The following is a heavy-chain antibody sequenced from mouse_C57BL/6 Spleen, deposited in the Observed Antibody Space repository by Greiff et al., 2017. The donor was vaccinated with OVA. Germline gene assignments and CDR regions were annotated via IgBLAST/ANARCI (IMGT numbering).Heavy chain of an antibody. CDR2: ISYDGSN. J-gene: IGHJ4*01. CDR1: GYSITSGYY. V-gene: IGHV3-6*01. CDR3: ARVRTTVVD. D-gene: IGHD1-1*01. Sequence: EVQLQQSGPGLVKPSQSLSLTCSVTGYSITSGYYWNWIRQFPGNKLEWMGYISYDGSNNYNPSLKNRISITRDTSKNQFFLKLNSVTTEDTATYYCARVRTTVVDWGQGTSVTVSS.